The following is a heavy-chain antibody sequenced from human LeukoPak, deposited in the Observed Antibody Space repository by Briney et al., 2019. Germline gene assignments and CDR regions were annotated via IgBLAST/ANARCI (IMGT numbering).Heavy chain of an antibody. J-gene: IGHJ3*02. V-gene: IGHV3-7*01. CDR1: GFTFSSYW. Sequence: GGSLRLSCAASGFTFSSYWMSWVRQAPGKGLEWVANIKQDGSEKYYVGSVKGRFTISGDNAKNSLYLQMNSLRAEDTAVYYCAREFVVDHDAFDIWGQGTMVTVSS. CDR2: IKQDGSEK. CDR3: AREFVVDHDAFDI.